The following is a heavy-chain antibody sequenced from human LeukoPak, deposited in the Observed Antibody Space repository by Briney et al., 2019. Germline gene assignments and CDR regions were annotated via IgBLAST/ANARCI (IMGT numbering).Heavy chain of an antibody. CDR2: IYYSGST. J-gene: IGHJ4*02. CDR1: GGSISSTNYH. CDR3: ARPLVGTTDYFDY. D-gene: IGHD1-26*01. Sequence: SETLPLTCTVSGGSISSTNYHWGWIRQPPGTGLEWIGSIYYSGSTYYNPSLKSRATISVDTSKNQFSLKLSSVTAADTAVYYCARPLVGTTDYFDYWGQGTLVTVSS. V-gene: IGHV4-39*01.